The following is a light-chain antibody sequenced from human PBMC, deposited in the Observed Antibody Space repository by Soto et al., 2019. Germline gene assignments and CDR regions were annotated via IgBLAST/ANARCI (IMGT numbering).Light chain of an antibody. CDR1: SSDVGGHKY. Sequence: QSVLTQPASVSGSPGQSITISCTGTSSDVGGHKYVSWYQQHPGKAPKLMIYEVSRRPSGVSHRFSGSKSGNTASLTISGLQAEDEADYYCAAWDDSLTGPVFGTGTKVTVL. V-gene: IGLV2-14*01. J-gene: IGLJ1*01. CDR2: EVS. CDR3: AAWDDSLTGPV.